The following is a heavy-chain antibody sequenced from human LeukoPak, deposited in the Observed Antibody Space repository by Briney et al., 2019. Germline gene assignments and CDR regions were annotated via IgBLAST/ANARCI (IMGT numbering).Heavy chain of an antibody. J-gene: IGHJ4*02. Sequence: ASVKVSCKASGYTFTSYDINWVRQATGQGLEWMGWMDPNSGNTGYAQKFQGRVTITRNTSISTAYMELSSLRSEDTAVYYCARGKRARYYFDYWGQGTLVTVSS. D-gene: IGHD6-6*01. CDR2: MDPNSGNT. V-gene: IGHV1-8*03. CDR1: GYTFTSYD. CDR3: ARGKRARYYFDY.